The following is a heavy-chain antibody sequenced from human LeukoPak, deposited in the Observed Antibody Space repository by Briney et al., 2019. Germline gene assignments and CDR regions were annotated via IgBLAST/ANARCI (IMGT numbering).Heavy chain of an antibody. J-gene: IGHJ1*01. V-gene: IGHV4-59*01. CDR2: IYYSGST. CDR1: GGSISSYY. Sequence: PSETLSLTCTVSGGSISSYYWSWIRQPPGKGLEWIGYIYYSGSTNYNPSLKSRVTISVDTSKNQFSLTLSSVTAADTAVYYCARGGLPAALTYFHHWGQGTLVTVSS. D-gene: IGHD6-13*01. CDR3: ARGGLPAALTYFHH.